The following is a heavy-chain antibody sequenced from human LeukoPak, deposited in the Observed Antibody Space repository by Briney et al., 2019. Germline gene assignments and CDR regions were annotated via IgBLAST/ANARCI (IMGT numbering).Heavy chain of an antibody. CDR3: ARENPSGYYNRPIDY. Sequence: SETLSLTCTVSGASISSYYWSWIRQPPGKGLEWIGDIYYSGSIKYNPSLKSRVTVSVDTSKNQFSLKLSSVTAADTAIYYCARENPSGYYNRPIDYWGQGTLVTVSS. D-gene: IGHD3-22*01. CDR1: GASISSYY. V-gene: IGHV4-59*01. CDR2: IYYSGSI. J-gene: IGHJ4*02.